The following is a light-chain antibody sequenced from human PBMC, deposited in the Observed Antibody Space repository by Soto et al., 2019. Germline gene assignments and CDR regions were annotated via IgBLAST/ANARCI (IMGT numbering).Light chain of an antibody. V-gene: IGLV2-11*01. CDR3: CLYAGSYAWV. CDR2: DVN. Sequence: QSALTQPRSVSGSPGQSVTISCTGTSSDVGNYNYVSWYQQHPGKAPKVMIYDVNKWPSGVPDRFSGSKSGNTASLTISGLEDEDEADYYCCLYAGSYAWVFGGGTKLTVL. J-gene: IGLJ3*02. CDR1: SSDVGNYNY.